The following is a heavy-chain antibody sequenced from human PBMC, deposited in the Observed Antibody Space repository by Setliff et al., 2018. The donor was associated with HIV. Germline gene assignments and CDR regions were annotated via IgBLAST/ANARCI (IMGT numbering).Heavy chain of an antibody. V-gene: IGHV4-4*09. CDR2: IYTSRGT. Sequence: LSLTCTVSGGSISGYHWNWLRQTPGKGLEWIGYIYTSRGTDYNHSLRTRVIISVDTSNQFSLKLSSVTAADAAVYYCARSPSYRSSWEYYFDYWGQGILVTVSS. D-gene: IGHD6-13*01. CDR1: GGSISGYH. CDR3: ARSPSYRSSWEYYFDY. J-gene: IGHJ4*02.